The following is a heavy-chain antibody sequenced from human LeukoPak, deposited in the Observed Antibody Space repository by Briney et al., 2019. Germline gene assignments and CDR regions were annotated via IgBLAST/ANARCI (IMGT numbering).Heavy chain of an antibody. Sequence: PSVKVSCKVSGYTLTELSMHWVRQAPGKGIEWMGGFDPEDGETIYAQKVQGRGTMTEDTSTDTAYMEVSSLRSEDTAVYYCATGSSITMVRGVTQENDYWGQGTLVTVSS. CDR3: ATGSSITMVRGVTQENDY. D-gene: IGHD3-10*01. V-gene: IGHV1-24*01. J-gene: IGHJ4*02. CDR1: GYTLTELS. CDR2: FDPEDGET.